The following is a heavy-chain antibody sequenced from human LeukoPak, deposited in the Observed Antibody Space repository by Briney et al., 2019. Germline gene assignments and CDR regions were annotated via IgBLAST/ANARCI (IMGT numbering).Heavy chain of an antibody. Sequence: ASVKVSCKASGYTFTAYFLHWVRQAPGQRLEWMAWINAGNGNTKYSQKFQGRVSITRDTSATTAYMDLSSLTSEDTAVYYCATSGTYSAAFDIWGQGTVVTDSS. CDR3: ATSGTYSAAFDI. CDR2: INAGNGNT. D-gene: IGHD1-26*01. CDR1: GYTFTAYF. V-gene: IGHV1-3*01. J-gene: IGHJ3*02.